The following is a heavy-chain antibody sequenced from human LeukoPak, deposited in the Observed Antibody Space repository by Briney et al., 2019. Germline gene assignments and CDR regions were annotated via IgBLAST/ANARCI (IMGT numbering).Heavy chain of an antibody. CDR2: ISGSGHRT. V-gene: IGHV3-23*01. D-gene: IGHD3-16*01. CDR3: AKDWGEYFDYVWGSFTSFDF. Sequence: HPGGSLRLSCAASGFTFSNYGVSWVRQAPGKGLEWVSGISGSGHRTYYADSVKGRFTISRDNSKNTLYLQMNSLRAEDTAVYYCAKDWGEYFDYVWGSFTSFDFWGQGTLVTVSS. CDR1: GFTFSNYG. J-gene: IGHJ4*02.